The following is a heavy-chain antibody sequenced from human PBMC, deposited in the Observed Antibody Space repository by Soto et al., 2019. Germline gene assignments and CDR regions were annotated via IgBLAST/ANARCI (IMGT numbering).Heavy chain of an antibody. CDR3: TRDRLTLTASLIFDF. D-gene: IGHD3-9*01. Sequence: QVQLVQSGAEVKKPGASVKVSCKASGYTFTNYGIAWVRQAPGQGLEWMGWISPYSGKTDYRQNLQGRVTMTADTPPTTAYMELRSLRSDDTAVYYCTRDRLTLTASLIFDFWGQGTLVTVSS. J-gene: IGHJ4*02. CDR1: GYTFTNYG. V-gene: IGHV1-18*01. CDR2: ISPYSGKT.